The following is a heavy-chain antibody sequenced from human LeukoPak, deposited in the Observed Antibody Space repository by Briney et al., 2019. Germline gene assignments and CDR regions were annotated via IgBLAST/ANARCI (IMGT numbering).Heavy chain of an antibody. V-gene: IGHV4-59*01. J-gene: IGHJ4*02. CDR3: ARHSVPGAMTVHFDY. D-gene: IGHD2-2*01. CDR1: GGSISSYY. CDR2: IYYSGST. Sequence: SETLSLTCTVSGGSISSYYWNWIRQSPGKGLEWIGYIYYSGSTNYNPSLKSRVGISVDTSKNQFSLKLRSVTAADTAVYYCARHSVPGAMTVHFDYWGRGTLVTVSS.